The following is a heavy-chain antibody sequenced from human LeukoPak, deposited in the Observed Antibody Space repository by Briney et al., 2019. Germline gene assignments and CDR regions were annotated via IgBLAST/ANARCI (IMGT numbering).Heavy chain of an antibody. CDR2: ISNSGSSI. Sequence: GGSLRLSCAASGFTFSSYEMNWVRQAPGKGLEWVSYISNSGSSIYYADSVKGRVTISRDNAKNSLYLQMNSLRAEDTAVYYCARDGYWELLGIAWYWGQGTLVTVSS. V-gene: IGHV3-48*03. CDR3: ARDGYWELLGIAWY. D-gene: IGHD1-26*01. CDR1: GFTFSSYE. J-gene: IGHJ4*02.